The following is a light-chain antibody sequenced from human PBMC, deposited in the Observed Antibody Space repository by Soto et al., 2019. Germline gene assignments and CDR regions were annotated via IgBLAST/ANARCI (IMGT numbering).Light chain of an antibody. CDR2: GAS. CDR1: QSVTTSY. V-gene: IGKV3-20*01. J-gene: IGKJ4*01. Sequence: EIVLTQSPGTLSLSPGERATLSCRASQSVTTSYLAWYQQKPGQAPRLLIYGASSRATGIPARFSGSGSGTDFTLTISRREPEDFAVYYCQQYGSSPLTFGGGTKVEIK. CDR3: QQYGSSPLT.